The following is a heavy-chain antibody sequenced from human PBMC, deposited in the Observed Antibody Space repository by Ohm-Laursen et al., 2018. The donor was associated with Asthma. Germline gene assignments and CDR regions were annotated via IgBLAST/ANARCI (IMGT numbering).Heavy chain of an antibody. CDR2: FNPNDGAT. Sequence: ASVKVSCKASGYTFTAYYMHWVRQAPGQGLEWMGRFNPNDGATSFAQKFQGRVTMTWDTSITTAYMELSRLRSDDTAMYYCASGLAGDYGDYIPDFWGQGSLVTVSS. CDR1: GYTFTAYY. J-gene: IGHJ4*02. V-gene: IGHV1-2*06. CDR3: ASGLAGDYGDYIPDF. D-gene: IGHD4-17*01.